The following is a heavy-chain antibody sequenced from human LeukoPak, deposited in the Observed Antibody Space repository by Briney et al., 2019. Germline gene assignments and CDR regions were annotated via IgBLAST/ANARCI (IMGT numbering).Heavy chain of an antibody. CDR2: LSGSGETT. V-gene: IGHV3-23*01. CDR1: GFTFRSYA. J-gene: IGHJ4*02. Sequence: GGSLRLSCAASGFTFRSYAMTWVRQAPGKGLEWVSGLSGSGETTYYTDAVMGRFTISRDNSKNTLYLQMNSLRAEDTAVYFCAKDLQEFGLVEHFWGQGTLVTVSS. CDR3: AKDLQEFGLVEHF. D-gene: IGHD3-3*02.